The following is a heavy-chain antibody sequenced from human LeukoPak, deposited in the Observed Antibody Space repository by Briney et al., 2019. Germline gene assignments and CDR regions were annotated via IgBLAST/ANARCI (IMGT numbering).Heavy chain of an antibody. J-gene: IGHJ6*04. V-gene: IGHV1-69*01. CDR1: GDTFNIFA. Sequence: ASVKVSCKASGDTFNIFALRWVRLAPGQGLEWMGGIIPIFGRANYAQRFLGRVTITSDESTSTAYMEISSLTSEDAAVYYCARLSDPSKSPGPLDVWGKGTTVTVSS. D-gene: IGHD4-11*01. CDR3: ARLSDPSKSPGPLDV. CDR2: IIPIFGRA.